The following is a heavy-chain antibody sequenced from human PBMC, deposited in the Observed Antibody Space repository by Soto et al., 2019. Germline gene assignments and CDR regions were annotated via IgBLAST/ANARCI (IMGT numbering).Heavy chain of an antibody. J-gene: IGHJ5*02. D-gene: IGHD3-3*01. CDR1: GYTFTSYG. CDR3: TTDCLEFSIPKSRPINWFDP. Sequence: QVQLVQSGAEVKKPGASVKVSCKASGYTFTSYGISWVRQAPGQGLEWMGWISAYNGNTNYEQKLQGRVNMTTDTSKSTAYMELRSLRSDDTAVYYGTTDCLEFSIPKSRPINWFDPWGQGTLVNVSS. V-gene: IGHV1-18*01. CDR2: ISAYNGNT.